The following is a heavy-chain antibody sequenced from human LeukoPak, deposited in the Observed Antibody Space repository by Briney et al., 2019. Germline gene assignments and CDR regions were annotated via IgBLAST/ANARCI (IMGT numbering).Heavy chain of an antibody. CDR2: IKSKTSGGTT. Sequence: GGPLRLSCGASGFNFNNACMSWVRHAPGMGLEWVGCIKSKTSGGTTDYAAPVEGRFTISRDDSKNTLFLQMNSLKTEDTAFYYCTTYMAARPENFGFWGQGTLVTVSS. D-gene: IGHD6-6*01. CDR3: TTYMAARPENFGF. CDR1: GFNFNNAC. J-gene: IGHJ4*02. V-gene: IGHV3-15*01.